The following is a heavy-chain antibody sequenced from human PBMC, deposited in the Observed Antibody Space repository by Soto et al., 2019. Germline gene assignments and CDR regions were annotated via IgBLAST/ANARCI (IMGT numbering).Heavy chain of an antibody. Sequence: GGSVQLSCKASGGTFSSYAISWVRQAPGQGLEWVGGIIPIFGTANYAQKFQGRVTITADKSTSTAYMELSSLRSEDTAVYYCARDGGAAAAGDLTRDLKAFDSRGQGPLVTV. D-gene: IGHD6-13*01. CDR3: ARDGGAAAAGDLTRDLKAFDS. CDR2: IIPIFGTA. CDR1: GGTFSSYA. V-gene: IGHV1-69*06. J-gene: IGHJ3*02.